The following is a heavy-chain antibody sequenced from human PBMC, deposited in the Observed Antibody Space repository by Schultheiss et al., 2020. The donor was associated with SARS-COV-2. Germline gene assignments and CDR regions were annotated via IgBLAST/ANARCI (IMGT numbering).Heavy chain of an antibody. CDR2: ISYDGSNK. CDR3: AKGDMNLWSIVVVVAARSGMDV. J-gene: IGHJ6*02. CDR1: GFTFSSYG. D-gene: IGHD2-15*01. Sequence: GESLKISCAASGFTFSSYGMHWVRQAPGKGLEWVAVISYDGSNKYYADSVKGRFTISRDNSKNTLYLQMNSLRAEDTAVYYCAKGDMNLWSIVVVVAARSGMDVWGQGTTVTVSS. V-gene: IGHV3-30*18.